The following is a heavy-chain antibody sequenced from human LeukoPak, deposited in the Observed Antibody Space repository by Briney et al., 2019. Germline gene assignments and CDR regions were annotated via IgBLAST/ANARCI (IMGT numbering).Heavy chain of an antibody. CDR3: ASRITMIVGYAFDI. D-gene: IGHD3-22*01. V-gene: IGHV1-2*02. CDR1: GYTFTGYY. Sequence: ASVKVSCKASGYTFTGYYMHWVRQAPGQGLEWMGWINPNSGGTNYAQKFQGRVTMTRDTSISTAYMELSRLRSDDTAVYCCASRITMIVGYAFDIWGQGTMVTVSS. J-gene: IGHJ3*02. CDR2: INPNSGGT.